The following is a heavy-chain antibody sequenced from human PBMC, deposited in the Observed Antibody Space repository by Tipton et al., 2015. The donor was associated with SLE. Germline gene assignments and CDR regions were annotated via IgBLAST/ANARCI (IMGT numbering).Heavy chain of an antibody. Sequence: QSGPEVKKPGASVKVSCKASGYTFTNYGITWVRQAPGQGLEWMGWITAYSGNTNYAQRLQGRVTMTTDTSTTTAYMELRSLRSDDTAVYYCARYDFWSGSVFDYWGQGTLVTVSS. CDR2: ITAYSGNT. CDR3: ARYDFWSGSVFDY. J-gene: IGHJ4*02. CDR1: GYTFTNYG. D-gene: IGHD3/OR15-3a*01. V-gene: IGHV1-18*01.